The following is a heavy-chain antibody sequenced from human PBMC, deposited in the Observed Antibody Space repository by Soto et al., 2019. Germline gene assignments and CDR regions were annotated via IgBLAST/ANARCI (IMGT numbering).Heavy chain of an antibody. CDR1: GYTFTSYG. CDR2: ISAYNGNT. CDR3: AGASFLPIGVVVAAETLNDAFDI. V-gene: IGHV1-18*01. D-gene: IGHD2-15*01. Sequence: QVQLVQSGAEVKKPGASVKVSCKASGYTFTSYGISWVRQAPGQGLEWMGWISAYNGNTNYAQKLKGRVTMTTDTSTSTAYMGLRSLRSDDTAVYYCAGASFLPIGVVVAAETLNDAFDIWGQGTMVTVSS. J-gene: IGHJ3*02.